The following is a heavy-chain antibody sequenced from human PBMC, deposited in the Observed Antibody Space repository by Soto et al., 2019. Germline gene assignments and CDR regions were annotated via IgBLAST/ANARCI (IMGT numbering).Heavy chain of an antibody. CDR1: GGSISSYC. V-gene: IGHV4-59*01. Sequence: ASETLSLTCTVSGGSISSYCWSWIRQPPGKGLEWIGYIYYSGITNYNPSLKSRVTISVDTSKNQFYLKLSSVTAADTAVYYCARFYYYGMDVWGQGTTVTVYS. CDR3: ARFYYYGMDV. J-gene: IGHJ6*02. CDR2: IYYSGIT.